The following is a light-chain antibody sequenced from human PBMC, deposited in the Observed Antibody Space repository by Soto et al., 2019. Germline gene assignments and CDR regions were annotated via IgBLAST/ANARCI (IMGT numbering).Light chain of an antibody. J-gene: IGLJ1*01. CDR2: EVT. V-gene: IGLV2-23*02. Sequence: QSVLTQPASVSGSPGQSITISCTGTSSVVGSYNLVSWYQQHPGEAPKLMIYEVTKRPSGVSNRFSGSKSGNTASLTISGLQAQDEADYYCFSYAAGSTFVFGTGTKVTVL. CDR3: FSYAAGSTFV. CDR1: SSVVGSYNL.